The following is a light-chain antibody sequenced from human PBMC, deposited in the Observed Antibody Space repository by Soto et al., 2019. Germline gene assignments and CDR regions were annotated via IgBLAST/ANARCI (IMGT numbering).Light chain of an antibody. Sequence: DIVMTQSPDSPAVSLGERATINCKSSQSVLYSSNSKNYLAWYQQKPGQPPKLLIYWASTRESGVPDRFSGSGSGTDFTLTISSLQAEDVAVYYCQQYYATPHTFGQGTKLEIK. CDR3: QQYYATPHT. CDR1: QSVLYSSNSKNY. V-gene: IGKV4-1*01. J-gene: IGKJ2*01. CDR2: WAS.